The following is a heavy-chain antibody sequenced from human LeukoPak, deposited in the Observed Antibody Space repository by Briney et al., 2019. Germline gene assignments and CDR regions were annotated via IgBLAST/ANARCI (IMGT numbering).Heavy chain of an antibody. CDR3: ARTTYYGSGSTNNWFDP. CDR1: GYSFTSYW. J-gene: IGHJ5*02. V-gene: IGHV5-51*01. D-gene: IGHD3-10*01. CDR2: IYPGDSDT. Sequence: GESLKISCKGSGYSFTSYWIGWVRQMPGKGLEWMGIIYPGDSDTRYSPSFQGQVTISADKSISTAYLQWSSLKASDTAMYYCARTTYYGSGSTNNWFDPWGQGTLVTVSS.